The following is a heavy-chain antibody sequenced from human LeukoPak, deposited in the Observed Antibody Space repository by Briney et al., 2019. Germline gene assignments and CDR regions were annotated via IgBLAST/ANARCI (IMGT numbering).Heavy chain of an antibody. CDR2: IIPIFGTA. D-gene: IGHD4-23*01. CDR1: GGTFSSYA. J-gene: IGHJ4*02. CDR3: ASRTEGGYGGKRRNQFDY. V-gene: IGHV1-69*13. Sequence: ASVKVSCKASGGTFSSYAISWVRQAPGQGLEWMGGIIPIFGTANYAQKFQGRVTITADESTSTAYMELSSLRSEDTAVYYCASRTEGGYGGKRRNQFDYWGQGTLVTVSP.